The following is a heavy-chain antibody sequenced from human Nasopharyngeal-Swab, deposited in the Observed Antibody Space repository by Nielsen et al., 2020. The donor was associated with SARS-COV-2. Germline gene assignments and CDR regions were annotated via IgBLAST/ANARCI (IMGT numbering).Heavy chain of an antibody. Sequence: GGSLTLSCGASAFTFSNYWMGWVRQVPGKGLEWVANINHDGSQKYYVDSVKGRFTISRDNSKNSIYLQMDRLRVEDTAVYYCARESSAADYWGQGTLVTVSS. CDR3: ARESSAADY. D-gene: IGHD6-13*01. J-gene: IGHJ1*01. CDR1: AFTFSNYW. V-gene: IGHV3-7*01. CDR2: INHDGSQK.